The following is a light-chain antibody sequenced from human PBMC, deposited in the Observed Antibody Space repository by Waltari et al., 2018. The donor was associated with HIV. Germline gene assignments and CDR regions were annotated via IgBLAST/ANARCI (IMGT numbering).Light chain of an antibody. Sequence: SSDLTQSPSLSVSPGQTAKITCSGDVLAKQFAFWYHRKPGQAPLLLIYKDTERPSKTPERFSASTSGTTVTLTISGVRAEDEAEYFCQSADTSGTSVLFGGGTTLTVL. CDR1: VLAKQF. CDR2: KDT. J-gene: IGLJ2*01. V-gene: IGLV3-25*03. CDR3: QSADTSGTSVL.